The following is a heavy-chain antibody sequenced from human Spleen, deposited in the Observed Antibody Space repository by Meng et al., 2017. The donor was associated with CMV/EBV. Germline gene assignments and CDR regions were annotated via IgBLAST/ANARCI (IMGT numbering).Heavy chain of an antibody. CDR1: GGSFSGYY. J-gene: IGHJ4*02. Sequence: QVQLKEWGAGLLKPSETLSVTGAVYGGSFSGYYWSWIRQPPGKGLEWIGEINHSGSTNYNPSLKSRVTISVDTSKNQFSLKLSSVTAADTAVYYCAREVVPAAKLDYWGQGTLVTVSS. CDR3: AREVVPAAKLDY. V-gene: IGHV4-34*01. CDR2: INHSGST. D-gene: IGHD2-2*01.